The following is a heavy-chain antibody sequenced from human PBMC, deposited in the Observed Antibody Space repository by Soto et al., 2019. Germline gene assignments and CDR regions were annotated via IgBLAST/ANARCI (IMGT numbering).Heavy chain of an antibody. CDR3: ARDKITGLFDY. Sequence: PSETLSLTCAVYGGSFSGYYWTWIRQPPGTGLEWIGEINHSGSTNYNPSLKSRVTLSVDTSKNQFSLKLTSVTAADTAVYYCARDKITGLFDYWGQGTLVTVLL. V-gene: IGHV4-34*01. CDR1: GGSFSGYY. D-gene: IGHD2-8*02. J-gene: IGHJ4*02. CDR2: INHSGST.